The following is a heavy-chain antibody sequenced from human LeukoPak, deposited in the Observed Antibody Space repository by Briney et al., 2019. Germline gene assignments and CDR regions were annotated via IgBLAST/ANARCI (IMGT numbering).Heavy chain of an antibody. Sequence: PGGSLRLSCAASGFTVSSFYMSWVRQAPGKGLEWVSVIYSGGSTYYADSVKGRFIISRDNSKNTLYLQMNSLRAEDTAVYHCARDLGQWSGYWGQGTLVTVSS. CDR3: ARDLGQWSGY. J-gene: IGHJ4*02. D-gene: IGHD2-8*01. V-gene: IGHV3-53*01. CDR1: GFTVSSFY. CDR2: IYSGGST.